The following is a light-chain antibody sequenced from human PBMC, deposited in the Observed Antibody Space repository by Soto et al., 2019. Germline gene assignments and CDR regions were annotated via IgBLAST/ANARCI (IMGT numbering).Light chain of an antibody. J-gene: IGKJ1*01. CDR1: QNIPNNY. Sequence: EIVLTQSPDTLSLSVGEGAALSCTASQNIPNNYLVWYQQKPGQTPTVLIYGASNRATGIPDRFSGSGSGTDFTLTISRLDPEDFAVYYCQRYDASPTFGQGTKV. V-gene: IGKV3-20*01. CDR2: GAS. CDR3: QRYDASPT.